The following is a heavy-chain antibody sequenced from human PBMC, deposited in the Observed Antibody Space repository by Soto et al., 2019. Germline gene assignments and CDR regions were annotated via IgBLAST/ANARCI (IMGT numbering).Heavy chain of an antibody. CDR1: GYTLTELS. CDR2: FDPEDGET. Sequence: GASVKVSCKVSGYTLTELSMHWVRQAPGKGLEWMGGFDPEDGETIYAQKFQGRVTMTEDTSTDTAYMELSSLRSEDTAVYYCARIVMITFGGVTDYYYYYMDVWGKGTTVTVSS. D-gene: IGHD3-16*01. J-gene: IGHJ6*03. V-gene: IGHV1-24*01. CDR3: ARIVMITFGGVTDYYYYYMDV.